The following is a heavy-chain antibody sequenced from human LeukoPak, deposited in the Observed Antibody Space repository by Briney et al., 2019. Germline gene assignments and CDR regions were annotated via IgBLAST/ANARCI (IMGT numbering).Heavy chain of an antibody. D-gene: IGHD3-22*01. CDR2: INPKSGGT. CDR1: GYTFTSYY. J-gene: IGHJ4*02. Sequence: ASVKVSCKASGYTFTSYYMHWVRQAPGQGLEWMGWINPKSGGTNYAQKFRGWVTMTRDTSISTAYMEMSRLKSDDTAVYYCARWKKKDYYDSYGYADYWGQGALVTVSA. V-gene: IGHV1-2*04. CDR3: ARWKKKDYYDSYGYADY.